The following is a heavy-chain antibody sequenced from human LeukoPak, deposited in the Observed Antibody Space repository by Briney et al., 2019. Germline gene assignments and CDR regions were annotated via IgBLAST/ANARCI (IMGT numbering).Heavy chain of an antibody. CDR2: INHSGNT. V-gene: IGHV4-34*01. D-gene: IGHD2-2*01. CDR1: GFTFSDYY. J-gene: IGHJ6*03. Sequence: LRLSCAASGFTFSDYYMSWIRQPPGKGLEWIGEINHSGNTNYNPSPKSRVTISVDTSKNQFSLSLSSVTAADAAVYYCARTILVVPTSYFYFYHMDVWGKGTTVTVSS. CDR3: ARTILVVPTSYFYFYHMDV.